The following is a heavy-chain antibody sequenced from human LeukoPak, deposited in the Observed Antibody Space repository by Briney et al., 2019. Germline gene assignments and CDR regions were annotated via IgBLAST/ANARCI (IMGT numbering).Heavy chain of an antibody. V-gene: IGHV3-7*01. CDR3: ARGSRYYDFWSGSGDAFDS. CDR2: IKQDGSEK. CDR1: GFTFSSYW. Sequence: GGSLRLSCAASGFTFSSYWMSWVRQAPGKGLEWVANIKQDGSEKYYVDSVKGRFTISRDNAENSLYLQMYSLRAEDTAVYYCARGSRYYDFWSGSGDAFDSWGQGTMVTVSS. D-gene: IGHD3-3*01. J-gene: IGHJ3*02.